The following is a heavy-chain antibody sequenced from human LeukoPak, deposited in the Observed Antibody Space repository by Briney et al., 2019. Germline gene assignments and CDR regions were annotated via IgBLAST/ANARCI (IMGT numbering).Heavy chain of an antibody. D-gene: IGHD6-13*01. V-gene: IGHV1-58*02. J-gene: IGHJ4*02. CDR3: AAETGYSSSIDY. CDR1: GFTFTSSA. CDR2: IVVGSGNT. Sequence: ASVKVSCKASGFTFTSSAMQWVRQARGQRLEWIGWIVVGSGNTNYAQKFQERVTITRDMSTSTAYMELSSLRSEDTAVYYCAAETGYSSSIDYWGQGTLVTVSP.